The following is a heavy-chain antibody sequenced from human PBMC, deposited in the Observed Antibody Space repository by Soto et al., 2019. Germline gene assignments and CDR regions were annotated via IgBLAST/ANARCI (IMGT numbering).Heavy chain of an antibody. V-gene: IGHV3-11*06. D-gene: IGHD3-22*01. CDR2: ISSSSSYT. CDR1: GFTFSDYY. Sequence: PGGSLRLSCAASGFTFSDYYMSWIRQAPGKGLEWVSYISSSSSYTNYADSVKGRFTISRDNAKNSLYLQMNSLRAEDTAVYYCAKNYYDSSGYWYYFDYWGQGTLVTVS. J-gene: IGHJ4*02. CDR3: AKNYYDSSGYWYYFDY.